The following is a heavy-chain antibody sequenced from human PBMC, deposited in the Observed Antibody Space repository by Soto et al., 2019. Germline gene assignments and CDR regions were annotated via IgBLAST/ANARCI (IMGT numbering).Heavy chain of an antibody. V-gene: IGHV3-23*01. CDR1: GFTFRDYA. J-gene: IGHJ3*02. CDR2: LSGSLNSA. Sequence: EVQVLQSGGGLGQPGGSLRLSCAAGGFTFRDYAMSWVRQAPGKGLEWVSTLSGSLNSAFYADSVKGRFTISRDSSDNILYLQTNILRDEDTAVYYCARDAGFPDFGVIKQVFDIWGQGTLVTVSS. CDR3: ARDAGFPDFGVIKQVFDI. D-gene: IGHD3-3*01.